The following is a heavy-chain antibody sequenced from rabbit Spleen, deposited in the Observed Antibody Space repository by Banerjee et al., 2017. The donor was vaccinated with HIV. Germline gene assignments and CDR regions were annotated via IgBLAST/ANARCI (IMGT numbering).Heavy chain of an antibody. CDR1: GVSLNDKDV. V-gene: IGHV1S45*01. CDR2: IDTNDGDT. Sequence: EQLEESGGGLVKSEGSLTLTCKASGVSLNDKDVMCWVRQAPGKGLEWIACIDTNDGDTDYANWPKGRFTISKTSSTTVTLQMTRLTAADTATYFCARNYVNAFDPWGQGTLVTVS. J-gene: IGHJ2*01. D-gene: IGHD1-1*01. CDR3: ARNYVNAFDP.